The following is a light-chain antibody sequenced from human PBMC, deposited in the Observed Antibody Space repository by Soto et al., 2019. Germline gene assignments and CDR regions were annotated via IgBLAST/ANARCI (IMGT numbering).Light chain of an antibody. CDR3: QHTTDFT. CDR1: SSSKW. Sequence: DIQMTQSPSTLAASVGDTVTMTCRSSSKWLAWYQKKPGKAPKLLIYDVSNLERGVPPRFSGSTSGAESTLPITGLQPDDLGTYYCQHTTDFTFGQGTKVEIK. J-gene: IGKJ2*01. V-gene: IGKV1-5*01. CDR2: DVS.